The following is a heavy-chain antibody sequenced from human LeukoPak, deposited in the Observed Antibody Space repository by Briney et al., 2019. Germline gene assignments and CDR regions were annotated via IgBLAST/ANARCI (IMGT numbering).Heavy chain of an antibody. J-gene: IGHJ3*02. CDR1: GGSISSGGYS. CDR2: IYHSGST. D-gene: IGHD3-3*01. V-gene: IGHV4-30-2*01. CDR3: ARATPNDFWSGYSGPDVFDI. Sequence: SETLSLTCAVSGGSISSGGYSWSWIRQPPGKGLEWIGYIYHSGSTYYNPSLKSRVTISVDRSKNQFSLKLSSVTAADTAVYYCARATPNDFWSGYSGPDVFDIWGQGTMVTVSS.